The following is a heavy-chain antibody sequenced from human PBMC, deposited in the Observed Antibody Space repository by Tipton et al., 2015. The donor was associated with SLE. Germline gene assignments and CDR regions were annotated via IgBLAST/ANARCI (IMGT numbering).Heavy chain of an antibody. V-gene: IGHV4-39*01. CDR2: IDYSGST. CDR3: ATAGITGTTGYFDY. Sequence: TLSLTCTVSGGSISSSSYYWGWIRQPPGKGLAWIGSIDYSGSTYSNPSLKSRVTISVDTSKNQFSLKLSSVTAADTAVDYCATAGITGTTGYFDYWGQGTLVTVSS. J-gene: IGHJ4*02. D-gene: IGHD1-14*01. CDR1: GGSISSSSYY.